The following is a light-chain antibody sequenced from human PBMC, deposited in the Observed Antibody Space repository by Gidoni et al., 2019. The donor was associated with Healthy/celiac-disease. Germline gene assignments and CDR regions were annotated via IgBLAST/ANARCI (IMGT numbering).Light chain of an antibody. J-gene: IGKJ1*01. CDR2: GAS. CDR1: QSVSSSY. Sequence: EIVLTQSPGTLSLSPGERATLACRASQSVSSSYLAWYQQKPGQAPRLIIYGASSRATGIPDRVSGSGSGTDFTLTISRLEPEDCAVYYCQQYGSSWTFGQGTKVEIK. CDR3: QQYGSSWT. V-gene: IGKV3-20*01.